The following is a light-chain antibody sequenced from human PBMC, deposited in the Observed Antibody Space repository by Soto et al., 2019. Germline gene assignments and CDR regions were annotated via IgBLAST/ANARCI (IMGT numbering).Light chain of an antibody. CDR2: DVS. V-gene: IGLV2-14*01. CDR1: SSDVGGYNY. Sequence: QSVLTQPASVSGSPGQSITISCTGTSSDVGGYNYVSWYQQHPGKAPKLMIYDVSNRPSGVSNRFSGSKSGNTASLTISRLQAEDDADYYCSSYSISSTLVFGGGTKVTVL. CDR3: SSYSISSTLV. J-gene: IGLJ2*01.